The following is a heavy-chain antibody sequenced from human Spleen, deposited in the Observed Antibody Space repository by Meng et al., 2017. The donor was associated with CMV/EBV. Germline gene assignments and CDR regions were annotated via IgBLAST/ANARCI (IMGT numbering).Heavy chain of an antibody. CDR3: ARGGTMVVTPGY. J-gene: IGHJ4*02. D-gene: IGHD4-23*01. V-gene: IGHV3-21*01. CDR1: GFTFSSYS. CDR2: ISSSSSYI. Sequence: GESLKISCAASGFTFSSYSMNWVRQAPGKGLGWVSSISSSSSYIYYADSVKGRFTISRDNAKNSLYLQMNSLRAEDTAVYYCARGGTMVVTPGYWGQGTLVTVS.